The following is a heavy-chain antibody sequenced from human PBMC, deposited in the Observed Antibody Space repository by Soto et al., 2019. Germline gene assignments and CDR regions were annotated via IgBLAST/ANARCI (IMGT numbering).Heavy chain of an antibody. Sequence: GGSLRLFCAASGFTFSSYAMSWVRQAPGKGLEWVSAISGSGGSTYYADSVKGRFTISRDNSKNTLYLQMNSLRAEDTAVYYCAKDPMPDIVVVPAAIWFDPWGQGTLVTVSS. J-gene: IGHJ5*02. D-gene: IGHD2-2*01. CDR1: GFTFSSYA. CDR2: ISGSGGST. CDR3: AKDPMPDIVVVPAAIWFDP. V-gene: IGHV3-23*01.